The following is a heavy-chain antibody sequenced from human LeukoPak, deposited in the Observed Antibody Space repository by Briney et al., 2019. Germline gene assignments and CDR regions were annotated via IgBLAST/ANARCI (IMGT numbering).Heavy chain of an antibody. J-gene: IGHJ5*02. CDR3: AREYNEYPENWFDP. D-gene: IGHD1-1*01. V-gene: IGHV4-4*07. Sequence: SETLSLTCTVSGGSISSYYWSWIRQPAGKGLEWIGRIYTSGSTNYNPSLKSRVTMSVDTSKNQFSLKLSSVTSADTVVYYCAREYNEYPENWFDPWGQGTLVTVSS. CDR1: GGSISSYY. CDR2: IYTSGST.